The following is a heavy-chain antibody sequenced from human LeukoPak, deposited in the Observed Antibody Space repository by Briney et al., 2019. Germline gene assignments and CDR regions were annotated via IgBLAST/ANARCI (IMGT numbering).Heavy chain of an antibody. Sequence: SETLSLTCAVSGGSISSGGYSWSWIRQPPGKGLEWIGYVYHSGSTYYNPSLKSRGTISVDRSKNQFSLKLYSVTAADTAVYYCARVYGDYLGAFDIWGQGTVVTVSS. CDR2: VYHSGST. CDR3: ARVYGDYLGAFDI. V-gene: IGHV4-30-2*01. CDR1: GGSISSGGYS. J-gene: IGHJ3*02. D-gene: IGHD4-17*01.